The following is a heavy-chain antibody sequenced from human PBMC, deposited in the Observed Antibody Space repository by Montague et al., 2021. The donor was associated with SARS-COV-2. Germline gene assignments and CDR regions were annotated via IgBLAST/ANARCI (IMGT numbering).Heavy chain of an antibody. CDR3: VSGYTSGY. D-gene: IGHD5-18*01. V-gene: IGHV3-7*01. CDR1: GFTFSRYW. J-gene: IGHJ4*02. Sequence: SLRLSCAASGFTFSRYWMTWVRQAPGMGLEWVSYINDDGSYKIYVDSVKGRFTVSRDNDKNVFYLQMNSLRVEDTAVYYCVSGYTSGYWGQGTLVSVSS. CDR2: INDDGSYK.